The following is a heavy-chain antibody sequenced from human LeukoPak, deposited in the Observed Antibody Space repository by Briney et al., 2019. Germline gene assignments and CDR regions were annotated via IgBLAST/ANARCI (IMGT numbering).Heavy chain of an antibody. Sequence: GGSLRLSCAVSGFTFSDHYMDWVRQAPGKGLEWIGRSRNEGHSYSTDFAASVRGRASLSRDHSRKSLYLQINSLRTDDTAVYYCVALLRGIGYWGQGTLVTVSS. V-gene: IGHV3-72*01. CDR2: SRNEGHSYST. CDR3: VALLRGIGY. J-gene: IGHJ4*02. CDR1: GFTFSDHY. D-gene: IGHD3-10*01.